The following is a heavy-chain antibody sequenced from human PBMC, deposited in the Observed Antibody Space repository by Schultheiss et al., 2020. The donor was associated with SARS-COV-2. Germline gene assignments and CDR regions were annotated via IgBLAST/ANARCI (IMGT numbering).Heavy chain of an antibody. J-gene: IGHJ6*02. CDR2: IYHSGST. Sequence: SETLSLTCAVYGGSFSGYYWSWIRQPPGRGLEWIGEIYHSGSTNYNPSLKSRVTISVDTSKNQFSLEVSSVTAADTAVYYCARELSPVGHGMDVWGQGTTVTVSS. CDR3: ARELSPVGHGMDV. CDR1: GGSFSGYY. V-gene: IGHV4-34*01.